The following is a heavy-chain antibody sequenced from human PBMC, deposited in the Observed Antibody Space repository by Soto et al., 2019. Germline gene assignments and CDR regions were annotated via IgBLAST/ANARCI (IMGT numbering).Heavy chain of an antibody. CDR2: IKSKTDGGTT. Sequence: GGSLRLSCAASGFTFSNAWMSWVRQAPGKGLEWVGRIKSKTDGGTTDYAAPVKGRFTISRDDSKNTLYLQMNSLKTEDTAVYYCTTDIVVVTAPDYGMDVWGQGTPVTVYS. CDR1: GFTFSNAW. CDR3: TTDIVVVTAPDYGMDV. D-gene: IGHD2-21*02. V-gene: IGHV3-15*01. J-gene: IGHJ6*02.